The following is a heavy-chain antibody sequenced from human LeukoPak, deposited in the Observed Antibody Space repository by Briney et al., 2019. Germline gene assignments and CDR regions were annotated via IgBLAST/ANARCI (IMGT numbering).Heavy chain of an antibody. CDR2: ISSSGSTI. CDR1: GFTFSDYY. CDR3: ARDRPRAVAYYYYYYMDV. Sequence: PGGSLRLSCVASGFTFSDYYMSWIRQAPGKGLEWVSYISSSGSTIYYADSVKGRFTIFRDNAKNSLYLQMNSLRAEDTAVYYCARDRPRAVAYYYYYYMDVWGKGTTVTVSS. V-gene: IGHV3-11*04. D-gene: IGHD6-19*01. J-gene: IGHJ6*03.